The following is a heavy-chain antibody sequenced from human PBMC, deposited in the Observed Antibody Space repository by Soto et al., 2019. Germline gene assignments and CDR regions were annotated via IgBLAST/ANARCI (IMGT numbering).Heavy chain of an antibody. CDR2: ISSSSSYI. J-gene: IGHJ4*02. Sequence: GGSLRLSCAASGFTFSSYSMSWVRQAPGKGLEWVSSISSSSSYIYYADSVKGRFTISRDNAKNSLYLQMNSLRAEDTAVYYCASDDRGTFDYWGQGTLVTVSS. CDR3: ASDDRGTFDY. CDR1: GFTFSSYS. V-gene: IGHV3-21*01. D-gene: IGHD3-16*01.